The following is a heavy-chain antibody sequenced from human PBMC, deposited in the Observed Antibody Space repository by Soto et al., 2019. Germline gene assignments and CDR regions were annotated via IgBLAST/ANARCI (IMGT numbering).Heavy chain of an antibody. Sequence: GGSVKRSWKACGYGFTNNDFSLGRQATGQGLEWMGWMNPGSGDTGYAQKFQGRVTMTRDISIATAYMELSSLRSDDTAIYYCARMATFGSLNWFDPWGQGTMVTVSS. CDR2: MNPGSGDT. V-gene: IGHV1-8*01. J-gene: IGHJ5*02. CDR1: GYGFTNND. D-gene: IGHD3-16*01. CDR3: ARMATFGSLNWFDP.